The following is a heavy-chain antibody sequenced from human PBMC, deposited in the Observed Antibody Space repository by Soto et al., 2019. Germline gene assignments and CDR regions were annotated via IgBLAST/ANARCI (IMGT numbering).Heavy chain of an antibody. D-gene: IGHD6-6*01. CDR2: IWLDGSNK. CDR1: GFTFSSYG. V-gene: IGHV3-33*01. J-gene: IGHJ4*02. Sequence: QVQLVESGGGVVQPGRSLRLSCAASGFTFSSYGMHWVRQAPGKGLEWVAVIWLDGSNKYYADSVKGRFTISRDNSKNRLYLQLNSLRAEDTAVYYCARTDYISSSSPIDYWGQGTLVTVSS. CDR3: ARTDYISSSSPIDY.